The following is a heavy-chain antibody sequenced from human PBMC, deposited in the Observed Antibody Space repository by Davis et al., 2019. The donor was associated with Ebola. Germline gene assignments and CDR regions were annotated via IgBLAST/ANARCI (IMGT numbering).Heavy chain of an antibody. V-gene: IGHV1-69*04. CDR2: IIPILGIA. CDR1: GGTFSSYA. Sequence: SVKVSCKASGGTFSSYAISWVRQAPGQGLEWMGRIIPILGIANYAQKFQGRVTITADKSTSTAYMELSSLRSEDTAVYYCARDSRGSYYSDAFDIWGQGTMVTVSS. CDR3: ARDSRGSYYSDAFDI. D-gene: IGHD1-26*01. J-gene: IGHJ3*02.